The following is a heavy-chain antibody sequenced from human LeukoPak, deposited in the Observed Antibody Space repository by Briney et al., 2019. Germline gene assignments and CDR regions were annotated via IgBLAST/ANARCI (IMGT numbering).Heavy chain of an antibody. V-gene: IGHV3-30-3*01. D-gene: IGHD2-2*02. CDR1: GFTFSSYA. J-gene: IGHJ6*02. Sequence: GGSLRLSCAASGFTFSSYAMHWVRQAPGKGLEWVAVISYDGSNKYYADSVKGRFTISRDNSKNTLYLQMNSLRAEDTAEYYCARGANIVVVPAAIQLRYGMDVWGQGTTVTVSS. CDR3: ARGANIVVVPAAIQLRYGMDV. CDR2: ISYDGSNK.